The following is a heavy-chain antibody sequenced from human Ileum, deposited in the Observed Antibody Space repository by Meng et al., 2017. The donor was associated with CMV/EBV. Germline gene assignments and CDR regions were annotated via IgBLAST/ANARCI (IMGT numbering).Heavy chain of an antibody. Sequence: GESLKISCAASGFTFSSYAMSWVRQAPGKGLEWVSAISGSGGSTYYADSEKGRFTISRDNSKTTLYQQMNSLRAEDTAVYYCAKGVTVAGHLYWGQGTLVTVSS. CDR2: ISGSGGST. D-gene: IGHD6-19*01. CDR1: GFTFSSYA. V-gene: IGHV3-23*01. J-gene: IGHJ4*02. CDR3: AKGVTVAGHLY.